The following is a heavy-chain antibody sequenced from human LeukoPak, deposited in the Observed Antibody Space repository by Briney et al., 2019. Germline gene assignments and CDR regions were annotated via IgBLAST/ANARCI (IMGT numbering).Heavy chain of an antibody. CDR1: GFTFSSYA. Sequence: PGGSLRLSCAASGFTFSSYAMSRVRQAPGKGLEWVSAISGSGGSTYYADSVEGRFTISRDNSKNTLYLQMNSLRAEDTAVYYCAKDQQGWPDIFDYWGQGTLVTVSP. V-gene: IGHV3-23*01. J-gene: IGHJ4*02. CDR2: ISGSGGST. CDR3: AKDQQGWPDIFDY. D-gene: IGHD3-9*01.